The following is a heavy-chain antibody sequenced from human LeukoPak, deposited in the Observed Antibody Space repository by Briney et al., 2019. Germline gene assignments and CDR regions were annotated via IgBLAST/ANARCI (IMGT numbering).Heavy chain of an antibody. CDR3: VQHCPCPPCNWLNP. CDR1: GGTINSCIYF. D-gene: IGHD2-15*01. V-gene: IGHV4-39*02. CDR2: IHYNNTS. Sequence: SETLSLTCSVSGGTINSCIYFWGWIPQFPGKGLEWIGNIHYNNTSYYNPSLQIRVTMSVVTSNTRFSLSLTSVTAADTAIYYCVQHCPCPPCNWLNPWGQGTLVTVSS. J-gene: IGHJ5*02.